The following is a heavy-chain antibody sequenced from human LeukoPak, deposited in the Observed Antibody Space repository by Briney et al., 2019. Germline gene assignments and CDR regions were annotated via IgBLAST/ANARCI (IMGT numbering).Heavy chain of an antibody. Sequence: SETLSLTCAVYGGYFSGYYWSWIRQPPGKGLEWIGEINHSGSTNYNPSLKSRVTISVDTSKNQFSLKLSSVTAADTAVYYFARGAGMSPAATAYYYYMDVWGKGTTVTVSS. D-gene: IGHD2-2*01. CDR1: GGYFSGYY. V-gene: IGHV4-34*01. CDR2: INHSGST. J-gene: IGHJ6*03. CDR3: ARGAGMSPAATAYYYYMDV.